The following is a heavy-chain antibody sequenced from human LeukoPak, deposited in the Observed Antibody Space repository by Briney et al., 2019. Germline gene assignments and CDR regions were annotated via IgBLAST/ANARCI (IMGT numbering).Heavy chain of an antibody. CDR3: ARRWYRHLYYFDY. Sequence: PSETLSLTCTVSGGSISSSSYYWGWIRQPPGKGLEWIGSIYYSGSTYYNPSLKSRVTISVDTSKNQFSLKLSSVTAADTAVYYCARRWYRHLYYFDYWGQGTLVTVSS. D-gene: IGHD4-23*01. V-gene: IGHV4-39*07. CDR2: IYYSGST. J-gene: IGHJ4*02. CDR1: GGSISSSSYY.